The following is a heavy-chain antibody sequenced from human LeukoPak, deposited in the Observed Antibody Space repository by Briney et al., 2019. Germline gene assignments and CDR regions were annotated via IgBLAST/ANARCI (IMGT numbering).Heavy chain of an antibody. CDR3: ARRAGAFDI. Sequence: SETLSLTCTVSGAPISSGGYYWSWIRQQPGQGLEWIAYISYTGTTYDKPSLKSRITISVDTSKNQFYLRLSSVTAADTAVYYCARRAGAFDIWGQGTMVTVSS. CDR2: ISYTGTT. CDR1: GAPISSGGYY. V-gene: IGHV4-31*03. J-gene: IGHJ3*02. D-gene: IGHD6-13*01.